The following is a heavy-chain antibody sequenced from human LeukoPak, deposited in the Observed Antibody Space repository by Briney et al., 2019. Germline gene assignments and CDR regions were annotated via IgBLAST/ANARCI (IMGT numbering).Heavy chain of an antibody. CDR3: ARHFEEWLAIDY. D-gene: IGHD6-19*01. Sequence: SETLSLTCAVYGGSFSGYYWSWIRQPPGKGLEWIGEINHSGSTNYNPSLKSRVTISVDTSKNQFSLKLSSVTAADTAVYYCARHFEEWLAIDYWGQGTLVTVSS. CDR2: INHSGST. V-gene: IGHV4-34*01. J-gene: IGHJ4*02. CDR1: GGSFSGYY.